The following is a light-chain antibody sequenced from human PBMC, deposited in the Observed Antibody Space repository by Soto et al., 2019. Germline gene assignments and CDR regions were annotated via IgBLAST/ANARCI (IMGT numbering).Light chain of an antibody. Sequence: NFMLTQPHSVSESPGKPLTISGTPSSGRIASTFVQGYRQRPGRAPATIIYGDTLRPSGVPDRFSGSIDISSNSASLTISGLKTEDEADYYCQSYGVFGGRTKLTVL. CDR1: SGRIASTF. CDR3: QSYGV. V-gene: IGLV6-57*04. CDR2: GDT. J-gene: IGLJ3*02.